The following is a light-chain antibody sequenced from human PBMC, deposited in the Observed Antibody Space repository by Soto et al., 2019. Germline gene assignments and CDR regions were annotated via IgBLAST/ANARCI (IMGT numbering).Light chain of an antibody. V-gene: IGKV1-39*01. Sequence: DIQMTQSPSSLSASVGDRVTITCRASQSIITYLNCYQQKPGKAPNLLIYAASSLQSGVPSRFSGSGSGTDFTLTINSLQPEDFATYYCQQSYSAPRTFGQGTKVDIK. CDR1: QSIITY. J-gene: IGKJ1*01. CDR3: QQSYSAPRT. CDR2: AAS.